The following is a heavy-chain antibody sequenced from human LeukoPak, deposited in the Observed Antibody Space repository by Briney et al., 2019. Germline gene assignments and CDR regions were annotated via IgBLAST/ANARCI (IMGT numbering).Heavy chain of an antibody. J-gene: IGHJ6*04. CDR1: GYSFTSYW. D-gene: IGHD3-10*01. V-gene: IGHV5-51*01. CDR2: IYPGDSDT. CDR3: ARHHGSGRLYDRTMDV. Sequence: GESLKIFCKGSGYSFTSYWIGWVRQMPGKGLEWMGIIYPGDSDTRYSPSFQGQVTISADKSISTAYLQWSSLNASDTAMYYCARHHGSGRLYDRTMDVWGKGTTVTVSS.